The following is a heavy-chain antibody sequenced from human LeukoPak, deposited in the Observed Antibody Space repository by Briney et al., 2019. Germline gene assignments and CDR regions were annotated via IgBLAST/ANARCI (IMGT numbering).Heavy chain of an antibody. J-gene: IGHJ5*02. CDR3: ARPLRKYSSSWVWFDP. CDR1: GGSSSGYY. D-gene: IGHD6-6*01. CDR2: INLSGIT. Sequence: SETLSLTCAVYGGSSSGYYWSWIRHPPGKGLEWSGEINLSGITTYNPPPKSRVAIPLDTSKNQFSLTLSYVTAADTAVYYCARPLRKYSSSWVWFDPWGQGTLVTVSS. V-gene: IGHV4-34*01.